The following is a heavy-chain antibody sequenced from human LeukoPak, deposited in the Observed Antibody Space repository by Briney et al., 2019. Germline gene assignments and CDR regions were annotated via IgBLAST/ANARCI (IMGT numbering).Heavy chain of an antibody. Sequence: SETLSLTCTVSGGSISSYYWSWIRQPPGKGLEWIGYIYYSGSTNYNPSLKSRVTISVDTSKNQFSLNLTSVTAADTAVYYCASSGYWENFDNWGQGTLVTVSS. V-gene: IGHV4-59*01. J-gene: IGHJ4*02. CDR2: IYYSGST. CDR3: ASSGYWENFDN. D-gene: IGHD3-22*01. CDR1: GGSISSYY.